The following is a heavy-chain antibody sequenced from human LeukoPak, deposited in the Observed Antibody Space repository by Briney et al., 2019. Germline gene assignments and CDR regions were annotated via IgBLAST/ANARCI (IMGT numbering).Heavy chain of an antibody. J-gene: IGHJ6*03. CDR3: ARAGVGPHRPYYYYYMDV. CDR1: GGSISSSSYY. V-gene: IGHV4-39*07. D-gene: IGHD3-3*01. CDR2: IYYSGST. Sequence: PSETLSLTCTVSGGSISSSSYYWGWLRQPPGKGLEWIGSIYYSGSTYYNPSLKSRVTISVDTANNQFSLKLSSVTAADTAVYYCARAGVGPHRPYYYYYMDVWGKGTTVTVSS.